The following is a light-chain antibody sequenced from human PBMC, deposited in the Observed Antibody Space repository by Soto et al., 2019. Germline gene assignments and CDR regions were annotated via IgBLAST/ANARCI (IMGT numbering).Light chain of an antibody. CDR3: CSSRV. V-gene: IGLV2-23*01. CDR1: SSDVGGYRL. Sequence: QSVLTQPASVSGSPGQSITISCTGTSSDVGGYRLVSWYQQHPGRAPKLMIYEGSKRPSGVSNRFSGSKSGSTASLTISGLQAEDEADYYCCSSRVFGGGTKVTVL. CDR2: EGS. J-gene: IGLJ2*01.